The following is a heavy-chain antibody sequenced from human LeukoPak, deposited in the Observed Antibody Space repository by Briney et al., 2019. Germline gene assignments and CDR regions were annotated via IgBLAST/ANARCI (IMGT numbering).Heavy chain of an antibody. CDR1: GGSFSGYY. Sequence: PSETLSLTCAVYGGSFSGYYWSWIRQPPGKGLEWIGEINHSGSTNYNPSLKSRVTISVDTSKNQFSLKLSSVTAADTAVYYCARLGGLYSSGWYSYYYYYYYMDVWGKGTTVTISS. V-gene: IGHV4-34*01. CDR2: INHSGST. J-gene: IGHJ6*03. D-gene: IGHD6-19*01. CDR3: ARLGGLYSSGWYSYYYYYYYMDV.